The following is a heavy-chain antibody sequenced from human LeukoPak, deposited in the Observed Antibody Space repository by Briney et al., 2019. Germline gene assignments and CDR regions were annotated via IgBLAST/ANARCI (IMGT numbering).Heavy chain of an antibody. V-gene: IGHV3-48*01. CDR2: ISGSSGII. J-gene: IGHJ4*02. CDR3: ARGGAREILLWFGELLYPIDY. CDR1: GFTFNTYT. Sequence: GGSLRLSCAATGFTFNTYTMNWVRQAPGKGLEWVSYISGSSGIIDYADSVRGRFTISRDNAKNSLYLQMNSLRAEDTAVYYCARGGAREILLWFGELLYPIDYWGQGTPVTVSS. D-gene: IGHD3-10*01.